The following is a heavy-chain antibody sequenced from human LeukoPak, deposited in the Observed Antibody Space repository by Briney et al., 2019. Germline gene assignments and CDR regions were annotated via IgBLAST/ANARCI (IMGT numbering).Heavy chain of an antibody. CDR1: AFTFSRYG. CDR2: IRYDGSSQ. D-gene: IGHD6-13*01. J-gene: IGHJ4*02. Sequence: RGSLRLSCAASAFTFSRYGMHWVRQAPGKGLEWVAFIRYDGSSQRYTDSVKGRFTISRDNSKNTVYLQMNSLRAEDTAVYYCAKRRDVAAGGSGAFDYWGQGSLVTVSS. CDR3: AKRRDVAAGGSGAFDY. V-gene: IGHV3-30*02.